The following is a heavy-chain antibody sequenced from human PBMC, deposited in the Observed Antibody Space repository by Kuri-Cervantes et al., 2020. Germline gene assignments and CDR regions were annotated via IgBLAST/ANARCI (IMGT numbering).Heavy chain of an antibody. V-gene: IGHV3-48*01. CDR1: GFTFSSYW. CDR2: ISSGSYTI. D-gene: IGHD7-27*01. J-gene: IGHJ4*02. CDR3: ARARGKLGSPTFIDY. Sequence: GGSLRLSCAASGFTFSSYWMSWVRQAPGKGLEWVSYISSGSYTIYYADSVKGRFTFSRHDSKNTLYLQMSSLGAEDTAVYYCARARGKLGSPTFIDYWGQGTLVTVSS.